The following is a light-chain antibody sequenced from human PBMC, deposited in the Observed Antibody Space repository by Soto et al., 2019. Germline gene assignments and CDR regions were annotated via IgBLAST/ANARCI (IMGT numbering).Light chain of an antibody. J-gene: IGKJ2*01. CDR2: GAS. Sequence: EIVMTQSPDTLSVSPGERATLSCRASQSVSRNLAWYQQKPGQAPRLLIYGASTRATGIPARFSGSGSGTEFTLTISSLQSEDFAVYFCLQYHNWPPISRYTFGQGTKLEIK. V-gene: IGKV3-15*01. CDR1: QSVSRN. CDR3: LQYHNWPPISRYT.